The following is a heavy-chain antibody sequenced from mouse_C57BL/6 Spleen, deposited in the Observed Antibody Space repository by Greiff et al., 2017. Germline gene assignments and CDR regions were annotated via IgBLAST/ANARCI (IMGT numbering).Heavy chain of an antibody. CDR1: GYTFTSYW. D-gene: IGHD4-1*01. J-gene: IGHJ3*01. V-gene: IGHV1-69*01. CDR2: IDPSDSYT. Sequence: QVQLQQPGAELVMPGASVKLSCKASGYTFTSYWMHWVKQRPGQGLEWIGEIDPSDSYTNYNQKFKGKSTLTVDKSSSTAYMQLRSLTSEDSAVYYCAQITGKVAYWGQGTLVTVAA. CDR3: AQITGKVAY.